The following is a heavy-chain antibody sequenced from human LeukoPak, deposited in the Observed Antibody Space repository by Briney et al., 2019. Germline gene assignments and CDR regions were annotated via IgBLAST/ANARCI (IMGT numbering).Heavy chain of an antibody. J-gene: IGHJ4*02. CDR1: GFTFSSYE. CDR2: IKQDGSEK. V-gene: IGHV3-7*03. D-gene: IGHD4-17*01. Sequence: PGGSLRLSCAASGFTFSSYEMNWVRQAPGKGLEWVANIKQDGSEKYYVDSVKGRFTISRDNAKNSLYLQMNSLRAEDTAVYFCARGQTTMTNWGQGTLVTVSS. CDR3: ARGQTTMTN.